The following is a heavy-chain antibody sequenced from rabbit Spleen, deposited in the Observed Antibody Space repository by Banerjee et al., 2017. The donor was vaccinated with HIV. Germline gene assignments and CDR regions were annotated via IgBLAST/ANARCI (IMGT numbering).Heavy chain of an antibody. Sequence: QQLVESGGGLVKPGASLTLTCKASGFSFNSGYDMCWVRQAPGKGLEWIACSYAGSSGSTYSAIWAKGRFTISKTSSTTVTLQMTSLTAADTATYFCARSTYGYDDYGDLYYAAMDLWGQGTLVTVS. D-gene: IGHD2-1*01. CDR1: GFSFNSGYD. CDR3: ARSTYGYDDYGDLYYAAMDL. J-gene: IGHJ6*01. V-gene: IGHV1S40*01. CDR2: SYAGSSGST.